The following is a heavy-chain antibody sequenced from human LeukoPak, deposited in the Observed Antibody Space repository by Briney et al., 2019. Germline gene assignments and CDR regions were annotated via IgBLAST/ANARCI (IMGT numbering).Heavy chain of an antibody. V-gene: IGHV4-39*07. Sequence: SETLSLTCSVFGASVTTRSYNWGWIRQSPGKGLEWIGSMYNGGRTYYNPSLKSRVTMSVDTSKNQFSLKLSSVTAADTAVYYCAREIDRSGYYDYWGQGTLVTVSS. D-gene: IGHD3-3*01. CDR2: MYNGGRT. CDR1: GASVTTRSYN. J-gene: IGHJ4*02. CDR3: AREIDRSGYYDY.